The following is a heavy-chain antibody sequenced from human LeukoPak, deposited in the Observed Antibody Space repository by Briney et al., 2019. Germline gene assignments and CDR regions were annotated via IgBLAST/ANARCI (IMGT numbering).Heavy chain of an antibody. D-gene: IGHD3-10*01. CDR2: TYYRSKWYN. J-gene: IGHJ5*02. Sequence: SQTLSLTCAISGDSVSSNSAAWNWIRQSPSRGLEWLGRTYYRSKWYNDYAVSVKSRITINPDTSKNQFSLQLNSVTPEDTAVYYCARDAGAISGYYYGSGSHWFDPWGQGTLVTVSS. V-gene: IGHV6-1*01. CDR3: ARDAGAISGYYYGSGSHWFDP. CDR1: GDSVSSNSAA.